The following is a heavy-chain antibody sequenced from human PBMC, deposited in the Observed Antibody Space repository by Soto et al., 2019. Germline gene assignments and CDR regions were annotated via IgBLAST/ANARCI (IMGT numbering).Heavy chain of an antibody. D-gene: IGHD6-13*01. V-gene: IGHV1-69*12. CDR3: ARRWRSSWYEEGYWFGP. Sequence: QVQLVQSGAEVKKPGSSVKVSCKASGGTFSSYAISWVRQAPGQGLEWMGGIIPIFGTANYAQKFQGRVTSTADESTSTADMELSSPGSEDTAVYYCARRWRSSWYEEGYWFGPWGQGSLVTVSS. CDR2: IIPIFGTA. CDR1: GGTFSSYA. J-gene: IGHJ5*02.